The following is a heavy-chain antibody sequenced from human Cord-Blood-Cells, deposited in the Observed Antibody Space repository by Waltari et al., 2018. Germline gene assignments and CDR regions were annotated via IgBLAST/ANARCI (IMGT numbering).Heavy chain of an antibody. V-gene: IGHV4-34*01. D-gene: IGHD2-2*02. Sequence: QVQLQQWGAGLLKPSETLSLTCAVYGGSFSGYYWSWIRQLPVKGLEWIGEINHSGSTNYNPSLKSRVTISVDTSKNQFSLKLSSVTAADTAVYYCARGYCSSTSCYTRRGNYFDYWGQGTLVTVSS. J-gene: IGHJ4*02. CDR1: GGSFSGYY. CDR3: ARGYCSSTSCYTRRGNYFDY. CDR2: INHSGST.